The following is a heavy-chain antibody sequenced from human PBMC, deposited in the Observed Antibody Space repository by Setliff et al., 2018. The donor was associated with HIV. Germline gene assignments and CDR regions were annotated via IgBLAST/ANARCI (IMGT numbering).Heavy chain of an antibody. V-gene: IGHV3-7*03. CDR2: IKQDGSEI. CDR3: ANLWELGA. D-gene: IGHD3-16*01. J-gene: IGHJ5*02. CDR1: GFTFSTYW. Sequence: GGSLRLSCAASGFTFSTYWMSWVRQAPGKGLEWVATIKQDGSEIYYMDSVKGRFTISRDNARTSLFLEMRSLRDEDTAVYLCANLWELGAWGQGTLVTVSS.